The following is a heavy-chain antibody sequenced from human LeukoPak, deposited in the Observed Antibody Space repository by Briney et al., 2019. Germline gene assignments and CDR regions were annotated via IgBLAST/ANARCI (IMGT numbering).Heavy chain of an antibody. CDR3: ARVWQQLVQY. CDR2: ISSSGSPK. V-gene: IGHV3-48*03. J-gene: IGHJ4*02. Sequence: PGGSLRLSCAASGFTLSSYEMNWVRQAPGKGLEWVSYISSSGSPKYYADSVKGRFTISRDNAKNSLYLQMNSLRAEDTAVYYCARVWQQLVQYWGQGTLVTVSS. D-gene: IGHD6-13*01. CDR1: GFTLSSYE.